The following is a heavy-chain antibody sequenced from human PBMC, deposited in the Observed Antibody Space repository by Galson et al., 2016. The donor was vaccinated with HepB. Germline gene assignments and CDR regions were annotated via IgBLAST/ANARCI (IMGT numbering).Heavy chain of an antibody. V-gene: IGHV4-59*01. CDR3: ARDRYDFWSGYPHYFDY. D-gene: IGHD3-3*01. Sequence: ETLSLTCTVSGGSISGYYWSWIRQPPGKGLEWIGYISYSGITNYNPSLKSRVTISVDTSKNQFSLKLSSVTAADTAVYYCARDRYDFWSGYPHYFDYWGQGTLVTVSS. CDR1: GGSISGYY. CDR2: ISYSGIT. J-gene: IGHJ4*02.